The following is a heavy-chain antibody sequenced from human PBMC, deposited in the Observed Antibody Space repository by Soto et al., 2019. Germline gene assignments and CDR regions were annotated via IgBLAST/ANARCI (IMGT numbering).Heavy chain of an antibody. CDR1: GDDINTYYK. Sequence: TPSPPRTASGDDINTYYKWGLVPQPPGEGLDWIGHIYYTGGTFENPSLKSRLTMSIDTSKNQFSLKLRSVTAADTAVYYCARDAASKNSDSRSYYPHFDPWGQGTQVTVSS. V-gene: IGHV4-30-4*01. CDR3: ARDAASKNSDSRSYYPHFDP. CDR2: IYYTGGT. D-gene: IGHD3-22*01. J-gene: IGHJ5*02.